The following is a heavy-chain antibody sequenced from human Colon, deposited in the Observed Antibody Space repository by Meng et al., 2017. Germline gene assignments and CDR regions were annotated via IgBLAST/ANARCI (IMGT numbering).Heavy chain of an antibody. V-gene: IGHV4-39*01. CDR1: GGSISTSGYY. Sequence: HPQLQESGPGLAKHSEALSLPCCFSGGSISTSGYYWGWIRQSPGKGLEWIGSIGHSGFTYYTPSLESRVTVSVDTSRSQFSLELTSVTAADTAVYYCVRSRAWVRTGFDPWGQGTLVTVSS. J-gene: IGHJ5*02. CDR3: VRSRAWVRTGFDP. D-gene: IGHD1/OR15-1a*01. CDR2: IGHSGFT.